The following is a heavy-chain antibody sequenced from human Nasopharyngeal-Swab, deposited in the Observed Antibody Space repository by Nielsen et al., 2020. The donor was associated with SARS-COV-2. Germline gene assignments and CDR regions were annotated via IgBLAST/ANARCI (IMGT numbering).Heavy chain of an antibody. Sequence: KVSCKVSGYVFSSYWIGWVRQMPGQGLEWMGIIYPGDSNTRYSPSFQGQVTMSADKSINTAYLQWSSLKASDTAMYYCARGGRVGSNSFLDYWGQGTLVTVSS. CDR2: IYPGDSNT. CDR1: GYVFSSYW. CDR3: ARGGRVGSNSFLDY. D-gene: IGHD2-2*03. J-gene: IGHJ4*02. V-gene: IGHV5-51*01.